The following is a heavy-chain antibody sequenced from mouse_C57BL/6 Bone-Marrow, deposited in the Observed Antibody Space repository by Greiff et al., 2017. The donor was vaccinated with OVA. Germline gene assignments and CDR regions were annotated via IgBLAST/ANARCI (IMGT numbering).Heavy chain of an antibody. V-gene: IGHV5-6*01. Sequence: EVKVVESGGDLVKPGGSLKLSCAASGFTFSSYGMSWVRQTPDKRLEWVATISSGGSYTYYPDSVKGRFTISRDNTKNTLYLQMSSRKSKDTAMYYCARRTVYLDYWGQGTTLTVSS. CDR1: GFTFSSYG. D-gene: IGHD4-1*01. J-gene: IGHJ2*01. CDR2: ISSGGSYT. CDR3: ARRTVYLDY.